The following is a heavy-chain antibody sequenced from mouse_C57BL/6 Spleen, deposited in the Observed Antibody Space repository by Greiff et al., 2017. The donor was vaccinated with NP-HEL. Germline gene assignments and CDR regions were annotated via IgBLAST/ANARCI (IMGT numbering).Heavy chain of an antibody. CDR1: GYTFTSYW. CDR2: INPSNGGT. Sequence: QVQLQQPGTELVKPGASVKLSCKASGYTFTSYWMHWVKQRPGQGLEWIGNINPSNGGTNYNEKFKSKATLTVDKSSSTAYMQLSSLTSEDSAVYYCARVRYYYGSSDWYFDVWGTGTTVTVSS. D-gene: IGHD1-1*01. J-gene: IGHJ1*03. CDR3: ARVRYYYGSSDWYFDV. V-gene: IGHV1-53*01.